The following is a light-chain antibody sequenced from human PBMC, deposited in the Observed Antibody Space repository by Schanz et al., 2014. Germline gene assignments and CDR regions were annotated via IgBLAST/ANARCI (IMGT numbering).Light chain of an antibody. CDR1: QSVSTN. Sequence: EIVMTQSPVTLSVSPGERATLSCRASQSVSTNLAWFQQKPGQAPRLLMYGASTRATGIPARFSGSGSGTEFTLTISSLQSEDFAVYYCQQRSNWPLTFGGGTKVEIK. CDR2: GAS. J-gene: IGKJ4*01. V-gene: IGKV3-15*01. CDR3: QQRSNWPLT.